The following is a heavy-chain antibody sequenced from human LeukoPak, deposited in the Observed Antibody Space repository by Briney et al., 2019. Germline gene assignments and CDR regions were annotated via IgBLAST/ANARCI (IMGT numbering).Heavy chain of an antibody. CDR3: ARRVAARPLWYYYYYMDV. CDR1: GGSFSGYY. D-gene: IGHD6-6*01. Sequence: SETLSLTCAVYGGSFSGYYWSWIRQPPGKGLEWIGEINHSGSTNYNPSLKSRVTISVDTSKNQFSLKLSSVTAADTAVYYCARRVAARPLWYYYYYMDVWGKGTTVTVSS. V-gene: IGHV4-34*01. J-gene: IGHJ6*03. CDR2: INHSGST.